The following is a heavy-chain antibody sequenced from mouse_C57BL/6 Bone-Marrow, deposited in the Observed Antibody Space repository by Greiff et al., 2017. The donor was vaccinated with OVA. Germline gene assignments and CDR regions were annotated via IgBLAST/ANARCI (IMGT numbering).Heavy chain of an antibody. D-gene: IGHD2-4*01. CDR3: ARRDYGYWYFDV. CDR1: GYTFTSYW. Sequence: QVHVKQPGAELVRPGSSVKLSCKASGYTFTSYWMDWVKQRPGQDLEWIGNIYPSDSETHYNQKFKDKATLTVDKSSSTAYMQLSSLTSEDSAVYYCARRDYGYWYFDVWGTGTTVTVSS. CDR2: IYPSDSET. V-gene: IGHV1-61*01. J-gene: IGHJ1*03.